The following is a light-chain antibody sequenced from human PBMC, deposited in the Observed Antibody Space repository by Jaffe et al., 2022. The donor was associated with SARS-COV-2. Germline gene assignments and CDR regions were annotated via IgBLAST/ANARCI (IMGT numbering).Light chain of an antibody. J-gene: IGLJ2*01. Sequence: SFELTQPPSVSVSPGQTASIACSGDSLGDKYASWYQQKSGQSPVLVIYQDSRRPSGIPERFSGSNSGNTATLTISGTQAMDEADYYCQAWDSSTVVFGGGTKLTVL. CDR3: QAWDSSTVV. CDR2: QDS. V-gene: IGLV3-1*01. CDR1: SLGDKY.